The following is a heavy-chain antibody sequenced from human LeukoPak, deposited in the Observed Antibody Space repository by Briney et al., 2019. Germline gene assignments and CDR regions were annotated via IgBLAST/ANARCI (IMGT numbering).Heavy chain of an antibody. V-gene: IGHV3-43*02. D-gene: IGHD3-3*01. CDR3: TKDQSRPWSGTLGV. CDR2: ISEDGDST. CDR1: GFTFHDYA. J-gene: IGHJ4*02. Sequence: GGSLRLSCSASGFTFHDYAMHWVRHTPGKGLEWVSHISEDGDSTNYADSVRGRFTISRDNSKNSLYLQMNSLRTEDTALYYCTKDQSRPWSGTLGVWGPGTLVTVSS.